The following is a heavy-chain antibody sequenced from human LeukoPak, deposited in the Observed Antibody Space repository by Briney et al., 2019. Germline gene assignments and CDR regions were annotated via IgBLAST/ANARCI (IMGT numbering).Heavy chain of an antibody. J-gene: IGHJ6*03. CDR1: GFTFSDYG. CDR3: AKLGINYYYMDV. V-gene: IGHV3-30*02. Sequence: GGALRLSCAASGFTFSDYGMHWVGQTPGKGLEGVAFIRYDGNDKYFADSVKGRFTVSRDNSKNTLYLQMNNLRAEDTAVYYCAKLGINYYYMDVWGKGTTVTISS. D-gene: IGHD7-27*01. CDR2: IRYDGNDK.